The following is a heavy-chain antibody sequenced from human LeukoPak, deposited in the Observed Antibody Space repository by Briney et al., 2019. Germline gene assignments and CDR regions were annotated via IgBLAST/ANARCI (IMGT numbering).Heavy chain of an antibody. CDR1: GGTFSSYA. CDR3: ARSPVDYFSSSSTYYYYMDV. Sequence: SVKVSCKASGGTFSSYAISWVRQALGQGLEWMGGIIPIFGTANYAQKFQGRVTITTDESTSTAYMELSSLRSEDTAVYYCARSPVDYFSSSSTYYYYMDVWGKGTTVTVSS. V-gene: IGHV1-69*05. D-gene: IGHD6-6*01. CDR2: IIPIFGTA. J-gene: IGHJ6*03.